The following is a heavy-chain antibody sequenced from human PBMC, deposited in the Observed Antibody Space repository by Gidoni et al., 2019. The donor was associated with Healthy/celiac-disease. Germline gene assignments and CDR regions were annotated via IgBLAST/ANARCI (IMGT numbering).Heavy chain of an antibody. D-gene: IGHD5-18*01. CDR2: ISGSGGST. Sequence: EVQLLESGGGLVQPGGSLRLSCAASGFTFSSYAMSWVRQAPGKGLEWVSAISGSGGSTYYADSVKGRFTISRDNSKNTLYLQMNSLRAEDTAVYYCAKDKPLQLWLQGPDYFDYWGQGTLVTVSS. J-gene: IGHJ4*02. CDR1: GFTFSSYA. CDR3: AKDKPLQLWLQGPDYFDY. V-gene: IGHV3-23*01.